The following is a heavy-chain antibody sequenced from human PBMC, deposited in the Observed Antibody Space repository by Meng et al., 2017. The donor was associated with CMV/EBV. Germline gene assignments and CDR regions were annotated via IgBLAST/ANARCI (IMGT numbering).Heavy chain of an antibody. D-gene: IGHD3-3*02. Sequence: GGSLRLSCAASGFTFSSYWVHWVRQAPGKGLVWVSRINSDGSSTNYADSVKGRFTIARDNAKNTRYLQMNSLRAEDTAVYFCARDPGHFWSGSYYFDYWGQGTLVTVSS. J-gene: IGHJ4*02. CDR3: ARDPGHFWSGSYYFDY. CDR2: INSDGSST. V-gene: IGHV3-74*01. CDR1: GFTFSSYW.